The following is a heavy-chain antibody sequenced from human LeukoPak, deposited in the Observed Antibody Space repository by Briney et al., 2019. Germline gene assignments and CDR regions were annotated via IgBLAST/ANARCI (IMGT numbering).Heavy chain of an antibody. CDR2: ISGSGGST. V-gene: IGHV3-23*01. J-gene: IGHJ4*02. Sequence: GGSLRLSCAASGFTFSSYAMSWVRQAPGKGLEWVSAISGSGGSTYYAGSVKGRFTISRDNSKNTLYLQMNSLRAEDTAVYYCANTGGYSYGNGYFDYWGQGTLVTVSS. D-gene: IGHD5-18*01. CDR1: GFTFSSYA. CDR3: ANTGGYSYGNGYFDY.